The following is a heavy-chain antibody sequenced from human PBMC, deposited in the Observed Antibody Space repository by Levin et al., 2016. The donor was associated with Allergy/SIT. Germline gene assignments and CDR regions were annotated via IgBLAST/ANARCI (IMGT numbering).Heavy chain of an antibody. CDR2: IKPDGSST. Sequence: GGSLRLSCAASGFTFSSYWMHWVRQAPGEGLVWVSHIKPDGSSTTYADSVKGRFTISRDNAKNTLYLQMNSLRAEDTAVYYCTRHITGTPGDYWGQGTLVTVSS. V-gene: IGHV3-74*01. J-gene: IGHJ4*02. D-gene: IGHD1-7*01. CDR3: TRHITGTPGDY. CDR1: GFTFSSYW.